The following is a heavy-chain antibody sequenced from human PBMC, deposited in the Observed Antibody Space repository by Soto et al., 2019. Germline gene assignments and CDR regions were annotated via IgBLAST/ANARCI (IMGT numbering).Heavy chain of an antibody. J-gene: IGHJ6*02. D-gene: IGHD6-6*01. CDR2: TYYRSKWYY. V-gene: IGHV6-1*01. CDR1: GDSLSSNSAA. CDR3: ARIHSSSSSDMDV. Sequence: SQTLSLTCAISGDSLSSNSAAWNWVRQSPSRGLEWLGRTYYRSKWYYGYAVSVKSRITINPDTSKNQFSLQLNSVTPEDTAVYYCARIHSSSSSDMDVWCPGTTVTVSS.